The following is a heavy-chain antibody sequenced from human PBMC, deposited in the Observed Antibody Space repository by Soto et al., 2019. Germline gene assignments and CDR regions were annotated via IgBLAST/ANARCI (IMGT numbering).Heavy chain of an antibody. CDR2: IIPIFGTA. CDR3: ARIAITIFGVVTPYYYYGMDV. J-gene: IGHJ6*02. V-gene: IGHV1-69*13. Sequence: GPSVKVSCKASGGTFSSYAISWVRQAPGQGLEWMGGIIPIFGTANYAQKFQGRVTITADESTSTAYMELSSLRSEDTAVYYCARIAITIFGVVTPYYYYGMDVWGQGTTVTVSS. D-gene: IGHD3-3*01. CDR1: GGTFSSYA.